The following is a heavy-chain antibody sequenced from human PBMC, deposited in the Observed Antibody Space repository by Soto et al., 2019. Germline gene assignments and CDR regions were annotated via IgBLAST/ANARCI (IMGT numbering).Heavy chain of an antibody. Sequence: ASVKVSCKASGYTFTSYGISWVRQAPGQGLEWMGWISAYNGNTNYAQKLQGRVTMTTDTSTSTAYMELRSLRSDDTAVYYCAREGTMVRGVIISYYGMDVWGQGTTVTVSS. D-gene: IGHD3-10*01. V-gene: IGHV1-18*04. J-gene: IGHJ6*02. CDR1: GYTFTSYG. CDR2: ISAYNGNT. CDR3: AREGTMVRGVIISYYGMDV.